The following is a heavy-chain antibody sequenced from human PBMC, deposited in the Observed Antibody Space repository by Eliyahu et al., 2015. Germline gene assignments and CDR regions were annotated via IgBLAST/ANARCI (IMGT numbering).Heavy chain of an antibody. V-gene: IGHV1-8*01. CDR2: MNPNSGNT. CDR3: ARNDILTGYNWFDP. J-gene: IGHJ5*02. Sequence: QVQLVQSGAEVKKPGASVXVSCKASGXPFXSYDINXXRQATGQGXEWMGWMNPNSGNTGYAQKFQGRVTMTRNTSISTAYMELSSLRSEDTAVYYCARNDILTGYNWFDPWGQGTLVTVSS. D-gene: IGHD3-9*01. CDR1: GXPFXSYD.